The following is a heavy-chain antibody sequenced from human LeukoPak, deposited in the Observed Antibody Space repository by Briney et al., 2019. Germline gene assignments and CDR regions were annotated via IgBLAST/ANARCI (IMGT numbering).Heavy chain of an antibody. V-gene: IGHV1-18*01. CDR1: GYTFTSYG. CDR2: ISAYNGNT. J-gene: IGHJ4*02. CDR3: ARNADTAMAFVDY. Sequence: GASVKVSCKASGYTFTSYGISWVRQAPGQGLEWMGWISAYNGNTNYAQKFQGRVTITADKSTSTAYMELSSLRSEDTAVYYCARNADTAMAFVDYWGQGTLVTVSS. D-gene: IGHD5-18*01.